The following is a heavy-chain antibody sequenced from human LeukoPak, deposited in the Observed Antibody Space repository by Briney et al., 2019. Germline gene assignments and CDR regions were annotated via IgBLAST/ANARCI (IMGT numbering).Heavy chain of an antibody. J-gene: IGHJ6*02. CDR3: VKGMEDYDILTGVLDV. V-gene: IGHV3-53*05. D-gene: IGHD3-9*01. Sequence: GGSLRLSCAASGFTVSSNYMSWVRQAPGKGLEWVSVIYSGGSTYYADSVKCRFTISRDNSKNTLYLQMSSLRAEDTAVYYCVKGMEDYDILTGVLDVWGQGTTVTVSS. CDR2: IYSGGST. CDR1: GFTVSSNY.